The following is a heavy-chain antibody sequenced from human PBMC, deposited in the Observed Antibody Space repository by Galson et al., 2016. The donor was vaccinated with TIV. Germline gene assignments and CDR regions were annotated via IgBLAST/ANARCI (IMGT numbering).Heavy chain of an antibody. V-gene: IGHV3-33*01. J-gene: IGHJ4*02. CDR2: IWYDGSKR. D-gene: IGHD2-21*01. CDR1: GFIFSSYG. Sequence: SLRLSCAASGFIFSSYGFHWVRQTPGKGLEWVADIWYDGSKRDYADSVRGRFTTSRADSKNTAYLQMKNVRTEDTALYFCARVRFCGGNTCFSYFDYWGQGILVTVSS. CDR3: ARVRFCGGNTCFSYFDY.